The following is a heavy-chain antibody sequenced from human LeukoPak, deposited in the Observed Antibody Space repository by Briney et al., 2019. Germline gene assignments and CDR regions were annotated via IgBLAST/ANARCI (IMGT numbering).Heavy chain of an antibody. CDR1: GWSFSGYY. J-gene: IGHJ6*02. Sequence: KASETLSLTCAVYGWSFSGYYWSWIRQPPGKGLECIGEINHSGSTNYNPSLKSRVTISVDTSKNQFSLKLSSVTAADTAVYYCARYTVTTPYYYYGMDVWGQGTTVTVSS. V-gene: IGHV4-34*01. D-gene: IGHD4-17*01. CDR2: INHSGST. CDR3: ARYTVTTPYYYYGMDV.